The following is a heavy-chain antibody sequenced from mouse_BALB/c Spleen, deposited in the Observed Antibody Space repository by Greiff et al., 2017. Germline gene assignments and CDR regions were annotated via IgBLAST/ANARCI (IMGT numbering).Heavy chain of an antibody. D-gene: IGHD1-2*01. Sequence: EGQRVESGGGLVQPGGSLRLSCATSGFTFTDYYMSWVRQPPGKALEWLGFIRNKANGYTTEYSASVKGRFTISRDNSQSILYLQMNTLRAEDSATYYCARASLLRRYFDVWGAGTTVTVSS. CDR2: IRNKANGYTT. CDR3: ARASLLRRYFDV. CDR1: GFTFTDYY. J-gene: IGHJ1*01. V-gene: IGHV7-3*02.